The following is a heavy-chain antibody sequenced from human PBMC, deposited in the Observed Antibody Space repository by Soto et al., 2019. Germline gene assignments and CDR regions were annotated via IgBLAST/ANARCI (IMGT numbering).Heavy chain of an antibody. CDR2: INPSGGST. J-gene: IGHJ4*02. V-gene: IGHV1-46*01. D-gene: IGHD2-8*01. CDR3: ASQPSLGYCTNGVCLGGYYFDY. CDR1: GYTFTSYY. Sequence: ASVKVSCKASGYTFTSYYMHWVRQAPGQGLEWMGIINPSGGSTSYAQKFQGRVTMTRDTSTSTVYMELSSLRSEDTAVYYCASQPSLGYCTNGVCLGGYYFDYWGQGTLVTVSS.